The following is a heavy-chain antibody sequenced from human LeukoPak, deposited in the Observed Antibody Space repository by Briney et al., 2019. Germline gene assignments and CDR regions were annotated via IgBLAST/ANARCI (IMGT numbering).Heavy chain of an antibody. CDR2: LSGSGDDT. J-gene: IGHJ4*02. V-gene: IGHV3-23*01. CDR3: AVERGGDGYNTFDY. CDR1: GFTFSSYA. D-gene: IGHD5-24*01. Sequence: GGSLRLSCAASGFTFSSYAMSWVRQAPGKGLEWVSGLSGSGDDTDYADSVKGPSTISRDNSKNTVYLQMNSLRAEDTAVYYCAVERGGDGYNTFDYWGQGTLVTVSS.